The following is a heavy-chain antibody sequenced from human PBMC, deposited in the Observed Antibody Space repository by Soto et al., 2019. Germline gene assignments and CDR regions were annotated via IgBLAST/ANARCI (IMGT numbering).Heavy chain of an antibody. J-gene: IGHJ4*02. CDR3: AREYGDYLYYFDY. V-gene: IGHV3-33*01. CDR2: IWYDGSNK. CDR1: GFTFSSYG. Sequence: QVQLVESGGGVVQPGRSLRLSCAASGFTFSSYGMHWVRQAPGKGPEWVAVIWYDGSNKYYADSVKGRFTISRDNSKNTLYLQMNSLRAEDTAVYYCAREYGDYLYYFDYWGQGTLVTVSS. D-gene: IGHD4-17*01.